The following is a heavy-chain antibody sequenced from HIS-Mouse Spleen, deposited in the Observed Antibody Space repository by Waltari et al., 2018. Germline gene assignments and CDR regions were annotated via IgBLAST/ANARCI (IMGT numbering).Heavy chain of an antibody. CDR1: GFTFSSYG. V-gene: IGHV3-30*18. CDR3: AKDHHIRGVLDY. D-gene: IGHD3-10*01. CDR2: ISYDGSNK. Sequence: QLQLVESGGGVVQPGRSLRLSCAASGFTFSSYGMHWVRQAPGKGMGWVAVISYDGSNKYYADSVKGRFTISRDNSKNTLYLQMNSLRAEDTAVYYCAKDHHIRGVLDYWGQGTLVTVSS. J-gene: IGHJ4*02.